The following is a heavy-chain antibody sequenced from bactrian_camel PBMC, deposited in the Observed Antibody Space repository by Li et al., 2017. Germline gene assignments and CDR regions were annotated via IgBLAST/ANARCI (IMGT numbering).Heavy chain of an antibody. CDR2: IYTDGSGP. CDR3: AMASGGWFGFWDY. V-gene: IGHV3-2*01. Sequence: HVQLVESGGGSVQAGGSLRLSCAASGFTFSSYYMSWVRQAPGEGLEWVSSIYTDGSGPYYAEFEKGRLTMSSDNAKNTVYLQMNSLKSEDTALYYCAMASGGWFGFWDYWGQGTQVTVS. CDR1: GFTFSSYY. J-gene: IGHJ4*01. D-gene: IGHD3*01.